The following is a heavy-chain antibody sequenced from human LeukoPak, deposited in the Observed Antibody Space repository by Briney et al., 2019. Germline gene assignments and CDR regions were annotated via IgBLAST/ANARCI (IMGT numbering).Heavy chain of an antibody. CDR3: ASGGVMVRELGTHPYYFDD. Sequence: PSETLSLTCTVSNGSISSCSWSWIRQTPEKGLEWIGYLYNSGNTNYNPSLKSRVTISVDTAKNQFSLKLRSVTAADTAVYYCASGGVMVRELGTHPYYFDDWGQGTLVTVS. J-gene: IGHJ4*02. D-gene: IGHD3-10*01. CDR2: LYNSGNT. CDR1: NGSISSCS. V-gene: IGHV4-59*01.